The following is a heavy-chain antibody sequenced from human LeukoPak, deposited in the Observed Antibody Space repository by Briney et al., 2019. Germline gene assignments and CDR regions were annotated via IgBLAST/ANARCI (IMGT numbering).Heavy chain of an antibody. J-gene: IGHJ6*02. CDR3: AREYNWNPTYYYYYGMDV. D-gene: IGHD1-20*01. CDR1: GYTFTSYD. Sequence: ASVKVSCKTSGYTFTSYDINWVRQATGQGLEWMGWMNPNSGNTGYAQKFQGRVTMTRNTSISTAYMELSSLRSEDTAVYYCAREYNWNPTYYYYYGMDVWGQGTTVTVSS. CDR2: MNPNSGNT. V-gene: IGHV1-8*01.